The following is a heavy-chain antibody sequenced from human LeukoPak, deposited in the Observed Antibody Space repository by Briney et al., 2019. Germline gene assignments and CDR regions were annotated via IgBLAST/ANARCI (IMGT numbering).Heavy chain of an antibody. Sequence: PGGSLRLSCTASGFTFGDYAMSWVRQAPGKGLEWVGFIRSKAYGGTTEYAASVKGRFTISRDDSKSIAYLQMNSLKTEDTAVYYCTRVDYGDYGRWFDPWGQGTLVTVSS. CDR2: IRSKAYGGTT. D-gene: IGHD4-17*01. CDR1: GFTFGDYA. CDR3: TRVDYGDYGRWFDP. J-gene: IGHJ5*02. V-gene: IGHV3-49*04.